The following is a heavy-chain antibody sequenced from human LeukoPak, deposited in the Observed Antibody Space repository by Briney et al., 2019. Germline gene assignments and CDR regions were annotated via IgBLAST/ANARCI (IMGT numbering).Heavy chain of an antibody. CDR2: ISGSGGST. Sequence: GGSLRLSCAASGFTFSSYWMSWVRQAPGKGLEWVSAISGSGGSTYYADSVKGRFTISRDNSKNTLYLQMNSLRAEDTAVYYCAKAWRRWIAAEGGGVVDYWGQGTLVTVSS. V-gene: IGHV3-23*01. CDR1: GFTFSSYW. CDR3: AKAWRRWIAAEGGGVVDY. J-gene: IGHJ4*02. D-gene: IGHD6-13*01.